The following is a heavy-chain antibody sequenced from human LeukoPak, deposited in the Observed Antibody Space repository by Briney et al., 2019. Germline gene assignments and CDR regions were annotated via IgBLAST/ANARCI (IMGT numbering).Heavy chain of an antibody. CDR2: IIPILGIA. CDR3: ARDTYYYDSSGYYPFDY. D-gene: IGHD3-22*01. V-gene: IGHV1-69*04. J-gene: IGHJ4*02. Sequence: SVKVSCKASGGTFSSYAISWVRQAPGQGLEWMGRIIPILGIANYAQKFQGRVTITADKSTSTAYMELSSLRSEDTAVYYCARDTYYYDSSGYYPFDYWGQGTLVTVSS. CDR1: GGTFSSYA.